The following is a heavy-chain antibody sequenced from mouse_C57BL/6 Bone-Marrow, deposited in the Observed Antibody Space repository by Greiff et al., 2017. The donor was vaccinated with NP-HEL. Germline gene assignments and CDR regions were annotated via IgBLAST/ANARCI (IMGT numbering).Heavy chain of an antibody. D-gene: IGHD2-3*01. CDR2: INYDGSST. Sequence: EVHLVESEGGLVQPGSSMKLSCTASGFTFSDYYMAWVRQVPEKGLEWVANINYDGSSTYYLDSLKSRFILSRDNAKNILYLQMSSLTSEDTATYDCARAVGLLLMDYGGQGTSVTVSA. CDR3: ARAVGLLLMDY. V-gene: IGHV5-16*01. J-gene: IGHJ4*01. CDR1: GFTFSDYY.